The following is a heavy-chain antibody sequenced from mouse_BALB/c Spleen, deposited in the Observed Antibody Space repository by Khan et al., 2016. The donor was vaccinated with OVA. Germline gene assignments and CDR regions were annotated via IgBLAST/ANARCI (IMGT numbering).Heavy chain of an antibody. CDR3: ATSYYDRYYFDY. V-gene: IGHV5-17*02. CDR1: GFTFSSYG. CDR2: ISGDSSTI. J-gene: IGHJ2*01. Sequence: EVELVESGGGLVQPGGSRKLSCAASGFTFSSYGMHWVRQAPEKGLEWVAYISGDSSTIYYTDTVQGRFTFSRDNPKNTLSLQMTSLMSEDTAMYYCATSYYDRYYFDYWGPGTTLTVSS. D-gene: IGHD2-4*01.